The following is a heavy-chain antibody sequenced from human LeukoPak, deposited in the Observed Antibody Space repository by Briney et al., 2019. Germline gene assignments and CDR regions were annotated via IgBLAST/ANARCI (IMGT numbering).Heavy chain of an antibody. CDR2: LIPIVDTA. V-gene: IGHV1-69*04. CDR1: GGTFSSYA. J-gene: IGHJ4*02. Sequence: GASVKVSCKASGGTFSSYAISWVRQAPGQGLEWMGRLIPIVDTATYAQKFQGRVTITADRSTSTAYMEMFSLRSDDTAVYYCATTERLALAAAMDYWGQGTPVTVSS. D-gene: IGHD6-19*01. CDR3: ATTERLALAAAMDY.